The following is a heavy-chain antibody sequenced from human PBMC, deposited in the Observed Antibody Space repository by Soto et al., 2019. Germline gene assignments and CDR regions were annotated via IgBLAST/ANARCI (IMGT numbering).Heavy chain of an antibody. CDR3: AKDLRPDGRYDLDY. CDR1: GFIFRTYA. V-gene: IGHV3-23*01. Sequence: EVQLLESGGGLAQPGGSLRLSCAASGFIFRTYAMNWVRQAPGKGLEWVSVMVGDGSSSDYADSVRGRFTISRDNSKNRLYLQMNNLRAEDTAVYYCAKDLRPDGRYDLDYWGQGTLVTVSS. CDR2: MVGDGSSS. D-gene: IGHD1-26*01. J-gene: IGHJ4*02.